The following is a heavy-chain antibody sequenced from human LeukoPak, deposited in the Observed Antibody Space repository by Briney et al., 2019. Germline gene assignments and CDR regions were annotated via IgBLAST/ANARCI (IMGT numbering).Heavy chain of an antibody. J-gene: IGHJ6*03. D-gene: IGHD2-2*01. CDR3: ASHRCSSASCNVSYYYYMDV. Sequence: SQTLSLTCTVSGGSISSYYWSWIRQPPGKGLGWIGYIYYSGSTNYNPSLKSRVTISVDTSKNQFSLKLSSVTAADTAVYYCASHRCSSASCNVSYYYYMDVWGKGTTVTVSS. CDR1: GGSISSYY. CDR2: IYYSGST. V-gene: IGHV4-59*08.